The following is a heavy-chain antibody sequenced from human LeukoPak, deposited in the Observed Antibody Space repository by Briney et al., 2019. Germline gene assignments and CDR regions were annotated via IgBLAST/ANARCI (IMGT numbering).Heavy chain of an antibody. Sequence: GGSLRLSCAASGFTFSSYWMHWVRQAPGKGLVWVSRTNSDGSGTIYADSVQGRFTISRDNAKNTLYLQMNSLRAEDTAVYYCACDRDYYDSSGYYNYRGQGTLVTVSS. CDR1: GFTFSSYW. J-gene: IGHJ4*02. D-gene: IGHD3-22*01. CDR2: TNSDGSGT. V-gene: IGHV3-74*01. CDR3: ACDRDYYDSSGYYNY.